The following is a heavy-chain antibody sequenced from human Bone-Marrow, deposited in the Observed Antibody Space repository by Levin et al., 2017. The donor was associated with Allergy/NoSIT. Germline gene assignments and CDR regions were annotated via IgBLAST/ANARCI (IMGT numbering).Heavy chain of an antibody. CDR2: ISAYNGNT. D-gene: IGHD3-3*01. CDR3: ARDWSTAWPYYFDY. J-gene: IGHJ4*02. CDR1: GFTFTNYG. V-gene: IGHV1-18*01. Sequence: ASVKVSCKASGFTFTNYGLGWVRQAPGQGLEWMGWISAYNGNTDYAQKLQGRVTMTTDTSTSTAYMELRSLRSDDTAVYYCARDWSTAWPYYFDYWGQGTLVTVSS.